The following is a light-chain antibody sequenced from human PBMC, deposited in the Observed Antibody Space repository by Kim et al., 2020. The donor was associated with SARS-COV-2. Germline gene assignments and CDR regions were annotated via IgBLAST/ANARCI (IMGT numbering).Light chain of an antibody. Sequence: EIVMTQSPATLSVSPGERATLSCRASQSVSRNLAWYQQKPGQAPRLLIYGASTRATGIPARFSGIGSGTEFTLTISSLQSEDFAVYYCQQYNNWPETFGGGTKVDIK. CDR2: GAS. CDR3: QQYNNWPET. CDR1: QSVSRN. V-gene: IGKV3-15*01. J-gene: IGKJ4*01.